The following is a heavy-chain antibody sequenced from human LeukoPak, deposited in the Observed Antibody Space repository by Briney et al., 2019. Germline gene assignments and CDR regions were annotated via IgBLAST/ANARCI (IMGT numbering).Heavy chain of an antibody. V-gene: IGHV4-39*01. CDR2: IYYSGST. J-gene: IGHJ4*02. D-gene: IGHD1-26*01. CDR3: ARHPSGSYWGLIDY. Sequence: KXXETLSLXXXXSGGSIXSSSYYWGWVRQPPGKGLEWIGSIYYSGSTYYNPSLKSRVTISVDTSKNQFSLKLSSVTAADTAVYYCARHPSGSYWGLIDYWGQGTLVTVSS. CDR1: GGSIXSSSYY.